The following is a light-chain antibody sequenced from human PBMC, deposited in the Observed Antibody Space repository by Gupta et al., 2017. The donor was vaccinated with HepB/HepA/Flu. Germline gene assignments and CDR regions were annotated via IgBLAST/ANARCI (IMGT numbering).Light chain of an antibody. V-gene: IGKV3-15*01. CDR1: QSISSSY. Sequence: EIVMTQSPATLSVSPGERATLSCRASQSISSSYLAWYQQKPGQAPRLLIYGASTRATGIPARFSGSGSGTEFTLTISSLQSEDFAVYYCQQDNDWPLTVGGGTKVEIK. CDR2: GAS. CDR3: QQDNDWPLT. J-gene: IGKJ4*01.